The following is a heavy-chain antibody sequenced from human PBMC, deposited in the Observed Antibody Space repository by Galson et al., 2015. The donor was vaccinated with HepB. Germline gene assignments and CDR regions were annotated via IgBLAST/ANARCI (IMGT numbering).Heavy chain of an antibody. J-gene: IGHJ4*02. Sequence: SLRLSCAASGFAFNGHPMHWVRQAPGQGLEWVAAISFDGSNEFYADSVKGRFTVSRDNSKSMLYLQMSSLRFEDTALYYCVKEQTNHYFDYWGQGTLITVSS. CDR2: ISFDGSNE. D-gene: IGHD1-14*01. V-gene: IGHV3-30*04. CDR3: VKEQTNHYFDY. CDR1: GFAFNGHP.